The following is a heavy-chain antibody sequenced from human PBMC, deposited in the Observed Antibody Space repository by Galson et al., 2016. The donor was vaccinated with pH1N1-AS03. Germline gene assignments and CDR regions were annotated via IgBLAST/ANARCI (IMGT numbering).Heavy chain of an antibody. CDR2: ISHSGNT. V-gene: IGHV4-38-2*01. CDR3: ARFSRSYQFDY. D-gene: IGHD1-26*01. Sequence: SETLSLTCAVSGYSISSGFHWAWVRQPPSKGLEWIGTISHSGNTYYNPSLKSRVTMSVDTSKNQFSLKLSSVTAADAAVYYCARFSRSYQFDYWGQGTLVTVSS. J-gene: IGHJ4*02. CDR1: GYSISSGFH.